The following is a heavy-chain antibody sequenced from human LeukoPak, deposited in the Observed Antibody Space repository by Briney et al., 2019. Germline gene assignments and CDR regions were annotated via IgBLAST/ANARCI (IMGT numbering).Heavy chain of an antibody. J-gene: IGHJ4*02. CDR3: ARDPPGIAASGTYY. CDR2: IYSRGGT. V-gene: IGHV3-53*01. Sequence: PGGSLRLSCAVSGFSVSNNYMNWVRQAPGKGLEWVSLIYSRGGTSYADSVKGRFTISRDSSKNTLFLQMNSLRVEDTAVYYCARDPPGIAASGTYYWGQGTLATVSS. CDR1: GFSVSNNY. D-gene: IGHD6-13*01.